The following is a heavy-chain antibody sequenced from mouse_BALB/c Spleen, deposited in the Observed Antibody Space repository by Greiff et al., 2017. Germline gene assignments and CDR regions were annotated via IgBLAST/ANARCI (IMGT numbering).Heavy chain of an antibody. Sequence: EVQLVESGGGLVQPGGSLKLSCAASGFTFSSYGMSWVRQTPDKRLELVATINSNGGSTYYPDSVKGRFTISRDNAKNTLYLQMSSLKSEDTAMYYCARGEYYGSSYGYWGQGTTLTVSS. CDR3: ARGEYYGSSYGY. D-gene: IGHD1-1*01. CDR1: GFTFSSYG. J-gene: IGHJ2*01. CDR2: INSNGGST. V-gene: IGHV5-6-3*01.